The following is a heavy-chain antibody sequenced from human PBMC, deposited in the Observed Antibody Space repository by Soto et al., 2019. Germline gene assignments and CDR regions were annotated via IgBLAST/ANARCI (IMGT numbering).Heavy chain of an antibody. V-gene: IGHV3-30*18. Sequence: GGSLRLSCAASGFTSSSFGMHWVRQAPGKGLEWVAVILYDGSNKYYADSVKGRFTISRDNSKNTLYLQMNSLRAEDTAVFYCAKPTVPFGRTVVAGPFDNWGQGTLVTVSS. J-gene: IGHJ4*02. CDR2: ILYDGSNK. CDR3: AKPTVPFGRTVVAGPFDN. CDR1: GFTSSSFG. D-gene: IGHD6-19*01.